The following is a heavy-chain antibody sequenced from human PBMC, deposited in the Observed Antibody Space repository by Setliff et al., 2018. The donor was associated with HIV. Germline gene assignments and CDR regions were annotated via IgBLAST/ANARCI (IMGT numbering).Heavy chain of an antibody. Sequence: SETLSLTCTVSGGSISSGDYYWSWIRQHPRKGLEWIGYIYYTVSTYYNPSLKSRVTISVDTSKNQFSLKLSSVTAADTAVYYCARAPFYYGSGSYQTFDYWGQGTLVTV. CDR3: ARAPFYYGSGSYQTFDY. CDR1: GGSISSGDYY. V-gene: IGHV4-31*03. CDR2: IYYTVST. J-gene: IGHJ4*02. D-gene: IGHD3-10*01.